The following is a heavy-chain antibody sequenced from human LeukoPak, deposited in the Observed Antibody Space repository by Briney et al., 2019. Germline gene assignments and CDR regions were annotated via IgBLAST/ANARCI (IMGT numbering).Heavy chain of an antibody. Sequence: APVKVSCKASGYTFSSYYVHWVRQAPGQGLEWMGIINPSGGSTSYAQKFQGRVTMTRDTSTSTVYMELSSLRSEDTAVYYCARSGGATTSSDYWGQGTLVTVSS. CDR3: ARSGGATTSSDY. CDR2: INPSGGST. D-gene: IGHD1-26*01. V-gene: IGHV1-46*01. CDR1: GYTFSSYY. J-gene: IGHJ4*02.